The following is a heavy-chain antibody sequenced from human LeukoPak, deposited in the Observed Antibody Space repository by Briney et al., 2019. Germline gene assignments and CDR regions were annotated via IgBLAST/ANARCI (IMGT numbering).Heavy chain of an antibody. V-gene: IGHV4-4*07. CDR3: ARDTDSYGPDFDY. J-gene: IGHJ4*02. Sequence: SETLSLTCTVSGGSISRYYWSWIRQPAGKGLEWIGRIYTSGITNYNPSLKSRVSMSVDTSKNQFSLNLRSVTAEDTAVYYCARDTDSYGPDFDYWGQGTLVTVSS. CDR2: IYTSGIT. CDR1: GGSISRYY. D-gene: IGHD5-18*01.